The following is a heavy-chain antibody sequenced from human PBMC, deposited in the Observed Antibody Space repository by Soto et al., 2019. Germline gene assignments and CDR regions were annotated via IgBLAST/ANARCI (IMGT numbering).Heavy chain of an antibody. Sequence: ASVKVSCKASGYTFTSYAMHWVRQAPGQRLEWTGWISAGNGNTKYSQKFQGRVTITRDTSASTAYMELSSLRSEDTAVYYCASSGITNYYYGMDVWGQGTTVTVSS. CDR3: ASSGITNYYYGMDV. D-gene: IGHD3-10*01. CDR1: GYTFTSYA. V-gene: IGHV1-3*01. CDR2: ISAGNGNT. J-gene: IGHJ6*02.